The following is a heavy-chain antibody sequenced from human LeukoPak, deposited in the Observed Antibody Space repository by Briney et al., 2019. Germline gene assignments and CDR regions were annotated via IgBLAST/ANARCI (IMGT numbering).Heavy chain of an antibody. Sequence: PGRSLRLSCAASGFTFSRYGMHWVRQAPGKGLEWVAVISYDGYDKYHADSVKGRFTISRDNSKNTLYLQMNSLRAEDMAVYYCAKEGDIAAAGYYFDYWGQGTLDPVSS. D-gene: IGHD6-13*01. CDR2: ISYDGYDK. J-gene: IGHJ4*02. CDR1: GFTFSRYG. V-gene: IGHV3-30*18. CDR3: AKEGDIAAAGYYFDY.